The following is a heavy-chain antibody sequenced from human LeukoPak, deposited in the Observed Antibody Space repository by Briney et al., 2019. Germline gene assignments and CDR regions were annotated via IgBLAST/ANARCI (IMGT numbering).Heavy chain of an antibody. CDR3: ARDIAAAVDY. CDR2: ISDNGDST. D-gene: IGHD6-13*01. J-gene: IGHJ4*02. CDR1: GFTLSSYA. Sequence: GGSLRLSCAASGFTLSSYAMSWVRQAPGKGLEWVSAISDNGDSTYYADSVKGRFTISRDNAKNTLYLQMNSLRAEDTAIYYCARDIAAAVDYWGQGTLVTVSS. V-gene: IGHV3-23*01.